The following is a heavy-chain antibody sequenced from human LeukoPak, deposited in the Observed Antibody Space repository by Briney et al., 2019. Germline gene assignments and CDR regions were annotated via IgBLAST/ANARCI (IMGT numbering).Heavy chain of an antibody. J-gene: IGHJ3*02. CDR1: GYTFTSYA. Sequence: ASVKVSCKASGYTFTSYAMHWVRQAPGQRLEWMGWINAGNGNTKYSQKFQGRVTITRDTSASTAYMELSSLRSEDTAVYYCARDAPEVYAESCYSDAFDIWGQGTMVTVSS. V-gene: IGHV1-3*01. D-gene: IGHD2-8*01. CDR3: ARDAPEVYAESCYSDAFDI. CDR2: INAGNGNT.